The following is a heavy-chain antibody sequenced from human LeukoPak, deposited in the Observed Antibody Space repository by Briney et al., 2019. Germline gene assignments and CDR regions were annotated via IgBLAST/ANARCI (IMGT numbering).Heavy chain of an antibody. V-gene: IGHV3-11*05. Sequence: GGSLRLSCAASGFTFSDYYMSWIRQAPGKGLEWVSYISSSSSYTNYADSVKGRFTISRDNAKNSLYLQMNSLRAEDTAVYYCARGGSSSSCNFDYWGQGTLVTVSS. CDR2: ISSSSSYT. CDR1: GFTFSDYY. CDR3: ARGGSSSSCNFDY. D-gene: IGHD6-13*01. J-gene: IGHJ4*02.